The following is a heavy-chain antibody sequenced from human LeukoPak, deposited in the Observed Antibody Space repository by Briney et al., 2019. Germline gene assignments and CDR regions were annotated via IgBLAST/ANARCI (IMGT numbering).Heavy chain of an antibody. J-gene: IGHJ4*02. CDR3: ARSYDFWSGYLDY. CDR1: GSTFSDHY. Sequence: GGSLRLSCAASGSTFSDHYMDWVRQAPGKGLEWVGRTRNKANSYTTEYAASVKGRFTISRDDSKNSLYLQMNSLKTEDTAVYYCARSYDFWSGYLDYWGQGTLVTVSS. V-gene: IGHV3-72*01. D-gene: IGHD3-3*01. CDR2: TRNKANSYTT.